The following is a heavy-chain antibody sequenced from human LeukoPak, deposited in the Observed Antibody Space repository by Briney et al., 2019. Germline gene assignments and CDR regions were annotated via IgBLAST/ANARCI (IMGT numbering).Heavy chain of an antibody. D-gene: IGHD4-17*01. J-gene: IGHJ4*02. CDR3: AKGSNGDYDN. V-gene: IGHV3-23*01. Sequence: SGESLRLSCTPSRFSLGNFVMSWIRQAPGKGLEWVATIGKNQYYADSVKGRFTISKDNSKNMTYLQMDSLGVDDTAIYYCAKGSNGDYDNWGQGTLVTVSS. CDR1: RFSLGNFV. CDR2: IGKNQ.